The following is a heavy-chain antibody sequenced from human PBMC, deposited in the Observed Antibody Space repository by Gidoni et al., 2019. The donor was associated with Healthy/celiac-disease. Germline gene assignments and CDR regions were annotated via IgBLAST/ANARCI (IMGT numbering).Heavy chain of an antibody. J-gene: IGHJ4*02. CDR1: GGSFSGYY. CDR3: ARGGDVDTAMAKTYYFDY. CDR2: INHSGST. Sequence: QVQLQQWGAGLLKPSETLSLTCAVYGGSFSGYYWSWIRQPPGKGLEWIGEINHSGSTNYNPSLKSLVTISVDTSKNQFSLKLSSVTAADTAVYYCARGGDVDTAMAKTYYFDYWGQGTLVTVSS. D-gene: IGHD5-18*01. V-gene: IGHV4-34*01.